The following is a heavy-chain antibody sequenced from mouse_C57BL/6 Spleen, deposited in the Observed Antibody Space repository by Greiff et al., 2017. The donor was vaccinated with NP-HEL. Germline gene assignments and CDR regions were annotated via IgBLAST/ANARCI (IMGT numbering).Heavy chain of an antibody. CDR2: INPNNGGT. CDR3: ARSRYDYTWFAY. D-gene: IGHD2-4*01. Sequence: EVQLQQSGPELVKPGASVKMSCKASGYTFTDYNMHWVKQSHGKSLEWIGYINPNNGGTSYNQKFKGKATLTVNKSSSTAYMELRSLTSEDSAVYYCARSRYDYTWFAYRGQGTLVTVSA. V-gene: IGHV1-22*01. CDR1: GYTFTDYN. J-gene: IGHJ3*01.